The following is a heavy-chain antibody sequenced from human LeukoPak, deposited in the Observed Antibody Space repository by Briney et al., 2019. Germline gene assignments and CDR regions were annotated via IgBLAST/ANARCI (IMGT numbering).Heavy chain of an antibody. V-gene: IGHV3-20*04. CDR1: GFTFDDYG. J-gene: IGHJ5*02. CDR2: INWNGGST. D-gene: IGHD6-6*01. CDR3: ARVAARSSTGTTWFDP. Sequence: PGGSLRLSCAASGFTFDDYGMSWVRQAPGKGLEWVSGINWNGGSTGYADSVKGRFSISRDNAKNSLYLQMNSLRAEDTALYYCARVAARSSTGTTWFDPWGQGTLVTVSS.